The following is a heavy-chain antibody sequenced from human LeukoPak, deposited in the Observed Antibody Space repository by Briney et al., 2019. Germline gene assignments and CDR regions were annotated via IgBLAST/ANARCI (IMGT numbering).Heavy chain of an antibody. J-gene: IGHJ4*02. CDR2: ISYNGGNK. D-gene: IGHD1-26*01. CDR1: GFSFSHYA. Sequence: PGGSLRLSCAASGFSFSHYAIHWVRQAPGKGLEWVSLISYNGGNKYYADSVKGRFTIDRDNSKNTVYLQMNSLRAEDTALYFCAQWSRYFDYWGQGTLVTVSS. V-gene: IGHV3-30*04. CDR3: AQWSRYFDY.